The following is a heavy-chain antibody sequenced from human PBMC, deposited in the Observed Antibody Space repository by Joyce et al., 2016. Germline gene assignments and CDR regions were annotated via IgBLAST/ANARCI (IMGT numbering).Heavy chain of an antibody. CDR3: ARGGISYYYAMDV. J-gene: IGHJ6*02. D-gene: IGHD3-16*01. CDR1: GSTFSSSS. CDR2: ISATSYYI. Sequence: QLVESVGGVVKAGGSLRLSCEASGSTFSSSSMSWFRQAPGKGLEGVAAISATSYYIFHAETVRGRFTGSRDNAKKTLYLQMNSLRAEDSAVFYCARGGISYYYAMDVWGQGTTVTVSS. V-gene: IGHV3-21*01.